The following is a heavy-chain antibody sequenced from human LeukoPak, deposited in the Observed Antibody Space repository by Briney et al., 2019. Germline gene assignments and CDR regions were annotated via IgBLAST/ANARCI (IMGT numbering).Heavy chain of an antibody. V-gene: IGHV4-59*01. J-gene: IGHJ4*02. Sequence: SETLSLTCTVSGGSISSYYWSWIRQPPGKGLEWIGDIYYSGSTNYNPSLKSRVTISVYTSKNQFSLKLSSGTAADTAVYYCAREIYDSSGFVWFDYWGQGTLVTVSS. CDR1: GGSISSYY. D-gene: IGHD3-22*01. CDR2: IYYSGST. CDR3: AREIYDSSGFVWFDY.